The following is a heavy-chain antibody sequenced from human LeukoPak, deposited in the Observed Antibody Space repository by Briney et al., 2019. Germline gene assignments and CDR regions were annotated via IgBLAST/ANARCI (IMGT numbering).Heavy chain of an antibody. J-gene: IGHJ4*02. CDR1: GFTFSSNW. CDR3: ATDRDWTLLDY. V-gene: IGHV3-7*01. Sequence: GGTLSLSCTASGFTFSSNWMSWVRQAPGKGLEWVANIKQDGSEKNYVASVKGRFTISRDNAKNSLYLQMNSLRAEDTAVYYCATDRDWTLLDYWGQGTLVTVSS. D-gene: IGHD1-1*01. CDR2: IKQDGSEK.